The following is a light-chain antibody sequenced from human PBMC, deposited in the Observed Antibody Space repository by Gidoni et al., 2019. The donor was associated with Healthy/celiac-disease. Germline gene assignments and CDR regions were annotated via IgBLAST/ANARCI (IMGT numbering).Light chain of an antibody. Sequence: EIVLTQSTATMSLSPGERATLSCRASQSLNNRFLAWYQQKPGLAPRLLVYYAASRATGIPDRFSATGSGTDFTLTISRLEPEDFAVYYCQQYDSAPFGFGGGTRVDI. V-gene: IGKV3D-20*01. J-gene: IGKJ4*01. CDR3: QQYDSAPFG. CDR1: QSLNNRF. CDR2: YAA.